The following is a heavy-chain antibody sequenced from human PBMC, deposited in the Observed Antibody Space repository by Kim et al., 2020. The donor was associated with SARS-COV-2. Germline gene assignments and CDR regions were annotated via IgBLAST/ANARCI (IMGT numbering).Heavy chain of an antibody. V-gene: IGHV4-39*01. D-gene: IGHD4-17*01. CDR2: IYYSGST. CDR1: GGSISSSSYY. CDR3: ASTTVTTPVVYFDY. Sequence: SETLSLTCTVSGGSISSSSYYWGWIRQPPGKGLEWIGSIYYSGSTYYNPSLKSRVTISVDTSKNQFSLKLSSVTAADTAVYYCASTTVTTPVVYFDYWGQGTLVTVSS. J-gene: IGHJ4*02.